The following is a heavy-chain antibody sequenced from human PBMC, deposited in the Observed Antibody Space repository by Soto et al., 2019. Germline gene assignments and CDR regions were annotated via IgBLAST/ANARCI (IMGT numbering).Heavy chain of an antibody. Sequence: QVQLQESGPGLVKPSETLSLTCTVSGAPINSDYWRWIRQSTGKGLEWIGYIYHIGSTDYNPSLKSRVTISIDKSKNQFSLNLRSVTAADTAVYFCARFTYKSGFNWFDPWGQGTQVTVSS. CDR1: GAPINSDY. D-gene: IGHD6-25*01. CDR2: IYHIGST. J-gene: IGHJ5*02. CDR3: ARFTYKSGFNWFDP. V-gene: IGHV4-59*01.